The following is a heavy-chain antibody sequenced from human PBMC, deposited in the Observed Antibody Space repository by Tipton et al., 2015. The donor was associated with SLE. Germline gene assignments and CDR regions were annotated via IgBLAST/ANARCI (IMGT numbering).Heavy chain of an antibody. CDR3: ASARVGATDAFDI. D-gene: IGHD1-26*01. J-gene: IGHJ3*02. V-gene: IGHV4-59*08. Sequence: TLSLTCTVSGGSISSYYWNWIRQPPGKGLEWIGYIYYSGSTNYNPSLKSRVTISVDTSKNQFSLKLSSVTAADTAVYYCASARVGATDAFDIWGQGTMVTVSS. CDR2: IYYSGST. CDR1: GGSISSYY.